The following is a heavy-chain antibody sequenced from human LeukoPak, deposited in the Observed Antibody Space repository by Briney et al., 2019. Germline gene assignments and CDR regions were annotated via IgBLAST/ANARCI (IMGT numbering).Heavy chain of an antibody. CDR3: ARILSGSYYGRDFDY. V-gene: IGHV1-2*02. J-gene: IGHJ4*02. CDR2: INPNSGGT. CDR1: GYTFTGYY. Sequence: ASVKVSCKASGYTFTGYYMHWVRQAPGQGLEWMGWINPNSGGTNYAQKFQGRVTMTRDTSISTAYMELSRLRSDDTAVYYCARILSGSYYGRDFDYRGQGTLVTVSS. D-gene: IGHD1-26*01.